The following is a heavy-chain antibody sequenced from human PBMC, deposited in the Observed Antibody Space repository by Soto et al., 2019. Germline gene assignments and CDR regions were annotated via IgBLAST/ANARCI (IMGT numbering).Heavy chain of an antibody. CDR3: ARGDIVVVPGIDY. CDR1: GFTFSSYG. CDR2: IWYDGSNK. D-gene: IGHD2-2*01. Sequence: QVQLVESGGGVVQPGRSLRLSCAASGFTFSSYGMHWVRQAPGKGLEWVAVIWYDGSNKYYADSVKGRFTISRDNSKSTLYLQMNSLRAEDTAVYYCARGDIVVVPGIDYWGQGTLVTVSS. J-gene: IGHJ4*02. V-gene: IGHV3-33*01.